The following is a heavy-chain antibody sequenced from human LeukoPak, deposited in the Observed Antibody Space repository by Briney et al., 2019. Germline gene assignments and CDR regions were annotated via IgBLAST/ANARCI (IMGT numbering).Heavy chain of an antibody. CDR2: ISPSSDPI. CDR3: AKDGGFWSGYGPPYFDY. CDR1: GFTFSSYS. V-gene: IGHV3-48*04. D-gene: IGHD3-3*01. J-gene: IGHJ4*02. Sequence: GRSLRLSCAASGFTFSSYSMNWVRQAPGKGPEWVSYISPSSDPIYYADSVRGRFTISRDNAKNSLYLQMNSLRAEDTAVYYCAKDGGFWSGYGPPYFDYWGQGNLVTVSS.